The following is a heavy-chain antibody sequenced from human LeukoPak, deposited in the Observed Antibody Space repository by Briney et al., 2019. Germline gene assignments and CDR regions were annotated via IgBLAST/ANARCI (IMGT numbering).Heavy chain of an antibody. J-gene: IGHJ5*02. CDR1: GFTFCSYA. Sequence: GRSLRLSCAASGFTFCSYAMHRVPQAPGQGWEGVAVISYDGSNKYYTDSVKGRFTISRDNSKNTLYLQMNSVRAEDTAVYYCARGVRYDFWSGVRNWFDPWGQGTLVTVSS. V-gene: IGHV3-30*04. CDR2: ISYDGSNK. CDR3: ARGVRYDFWSGVRNWFDP. D-gene: IGHD3-3*01.